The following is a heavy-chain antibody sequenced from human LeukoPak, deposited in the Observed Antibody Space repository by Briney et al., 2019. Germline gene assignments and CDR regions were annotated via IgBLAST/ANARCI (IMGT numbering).Heavy chain of an antibody. CDR2: MNPNSGNT. Sequence: GASVKVSCKASGYTFTSYDINWVRQATGQGLEWMGWMNPNSGNTGYAQKFQGRVTMTRNTSISTAYMELSSLRSEDTAVYYCARGLNSLVRGGVLDAFDIWGQGTMVTVSS. D-gene: IGHD3-10*01. CDR3: ARGLNSLVRGGVLDAFDI. V-gene: IGHV1-8*01. J-gene: IGHJ3*02. CDR1: GYTFTSYD.